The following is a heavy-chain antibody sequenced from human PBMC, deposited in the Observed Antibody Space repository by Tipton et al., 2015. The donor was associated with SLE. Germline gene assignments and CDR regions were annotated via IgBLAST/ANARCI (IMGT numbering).Heavy chain of an antibody. D-gene: IGHD2-15*01. CDR3: ARGRGAATSHPAEYFQH. V-gene: IGHV4-59*01. CDR1: GGSISTYY. J-gene: IGHJ1*01. Sequence: TLSLTCTVSGGSISTYYWSWIRQPPGKGLEWIGYIYYSGSTNYNPSLKSRVTISVDTSKNQFSLKLSSVTAADTAVYYCARGRGAATSHPAEYFQHWGQGTLVTVSS. CDR2: IYYSGST.